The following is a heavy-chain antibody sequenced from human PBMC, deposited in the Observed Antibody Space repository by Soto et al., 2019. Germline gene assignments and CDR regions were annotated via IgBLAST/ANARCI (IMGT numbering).Heavy chain of an antibody. Sequence: GGSLRLSCAASGFTISTSWMTWVRQAPGKGLEWVANIKEDGSQKNFVDSVKGRFTISRDNAKNSLYLQMNSLRDEDTAVYYCARDHAYSSFDYWGQGTLVTVSS. CDR1: GFTISTSW. J-gene: IGHJ4*02. V-gene: IGHV3-7*01. D-gene: IGHD2-21*01. CDR2: IKEDGSQK. CDR3: ARDHAYSSFDY.